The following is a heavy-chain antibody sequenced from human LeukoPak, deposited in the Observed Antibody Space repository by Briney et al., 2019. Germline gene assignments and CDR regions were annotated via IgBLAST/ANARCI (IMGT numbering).Heavy chain of an antibody. J-gene: IGHJ4*02. Sequence: GGSLRLSCAASGFTFDNYAMSWVRLAPGKGLEWVSTVSGSGGGTYYADSVKGRFTISRDNSKNTVNLQMNSPRAEDTAVYYCAKRIGSCNNIRCLYFDHWGQGAPVTVSS. V-gene: IGHV3-23*01. CDR2: VSGSGGGT. CDR1: GFTFDNYA. CDR3: AKRIGSCNNIRCLYFDH. D-gene: IGHD2-2*01.